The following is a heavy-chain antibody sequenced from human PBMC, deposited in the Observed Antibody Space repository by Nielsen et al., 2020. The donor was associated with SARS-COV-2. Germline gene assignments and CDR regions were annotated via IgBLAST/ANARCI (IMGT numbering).Heavy chain of an antibody. CDR2: IYNSGST. CDR3: ARSAVVLPAATYYYYYYHMDV. J-gene: IGHJ6*03. V-gene: IGHV4-59*01. Sequence: WIRQPPGKGLEWIGYIYNSGSTDYNPSLKSRVTISVDKSKNKFSLKLTSVSAADTAVYYCARSAVVLPAATYYYYYYHMDVWGKGTMVTVSS. D-gene: IGHD2-2*01.